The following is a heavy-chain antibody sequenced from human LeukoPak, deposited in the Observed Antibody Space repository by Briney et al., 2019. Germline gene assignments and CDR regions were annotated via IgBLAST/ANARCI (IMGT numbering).Heavy chain of an antibody. CDR2: ISRNGTYI. J-gene: IGHJ4*02. V-gene: IGHV3-21*01. CDR3: TRDADRTASCYFDS. D-gene: IGHD2-2*01. CDR1: GFTFSSYI. Sequence: GGSLRLSCAASGFTFSSYIMNWVRQAPGKGLEWVSSISRNGTYIHYADSVKGRFTISRDNAKNSLYLQMNSLRAEDTALYYCTRDADRTASCYFDSWGQGTLVTVSS.